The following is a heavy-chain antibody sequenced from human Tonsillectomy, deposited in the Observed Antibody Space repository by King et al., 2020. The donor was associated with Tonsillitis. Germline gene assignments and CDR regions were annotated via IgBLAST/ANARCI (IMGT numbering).Heavy chain of an antibody. CDR3: ARDLGNYDILTGYYIEMGAFDI. CDR1: GFTFSDYY. CDR2: ISSSGSTI. J-gene: IGHJ3*02. D-gene: IGHD3-9*01. V-gene: IGHV3-11*01. Sequence: VKLVESGGGLVKPGGSLRLSCAASGFTFSDYYMSWIRQAPGKGLEWVSYISSSGSTIYYADSVKGRFTISRDNAKNSLYLQMNSLRAEDTAVYYCARDLGNYDILTGYYIEMGAFDIWGQGTMVTVSS.